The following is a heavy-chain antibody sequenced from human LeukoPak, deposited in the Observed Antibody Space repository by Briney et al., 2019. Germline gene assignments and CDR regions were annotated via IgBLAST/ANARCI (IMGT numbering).Heavy chain of an antibody. CDR2: ISASGDST. CDR3: AKVYFGPDYYIDV. J-gene: IGHJ6*03. Sequence: GGSLRLSCVAFELTFSNYAMSWVRQAPGKGLEWVSAISASGDSTYYADSVKGRFTISRDNSKSTVYLQMNSFRAEDTAVYYCAKVYFGPDYYIDVWGKGTTVTVSS. D-gene: IGHD3-10*01. V-gene: IGHV3-23*01. CDR1: ELTFSNYA.